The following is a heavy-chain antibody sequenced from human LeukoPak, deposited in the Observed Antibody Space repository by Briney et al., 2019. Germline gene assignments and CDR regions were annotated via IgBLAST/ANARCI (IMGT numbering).Heavy chain of an antibody. CDR1: VGSISDYY. J-gene: IGHJ5*02. Sequence: SETLSLTCTVSVGSISDYYWSWIRQSPGKGLEWIGYIYNSGSTNYNPSLKSRVTISVDTSKNQFSLKLSSVTAEDTAVYYCARSIRKGWLDPWGQGTLVTVSS. V-gene: IGHV4-59*08. CDR3: ARSIRKGWLDP. CDR2: IYNSGST.